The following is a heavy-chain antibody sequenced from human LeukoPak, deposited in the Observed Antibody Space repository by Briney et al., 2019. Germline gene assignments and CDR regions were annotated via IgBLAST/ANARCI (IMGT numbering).Heavy chain of an antibody. Sequence: PSETLSLTCAVYGGSFSGYYWSWIRRPPGKGLEWIGEINHSGNTNYNPSLKSRVTISVDTSKNQFSLKLSSVTAADTAVYYCASGPRHHFDYWGQGTLVTVSS. CDR1: GGSFSGYY. CDR3: ASGPRHHFDY. J-gene: IGHJ4*02. CDR2: INHSGNT. V-gene: IGHV4-34*01.